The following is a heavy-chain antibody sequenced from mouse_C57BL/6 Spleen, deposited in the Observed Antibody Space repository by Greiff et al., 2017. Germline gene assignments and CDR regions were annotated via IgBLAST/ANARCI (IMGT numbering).Heavy chain of an antibody. CDR1: GYSITSGYY. D-gene: IGHD1-1*01. CDR2: ISYDGSN. J-gene: IGHJ1*03. V-gene: IGHV3-6*01. Sequence: EVKLEESGPGLVKPSQSLSLTCSVTGYSITSGYYWNWIRQFPGNKLEWMGYISYDGSNNYNPSLKNRISITRDTSKNQFFLKLNSVTTEDTATYYCARDTTVVAHWYIDVWGTGTTVTVSS. CDR3: ARDTTVVAHWYIDV.